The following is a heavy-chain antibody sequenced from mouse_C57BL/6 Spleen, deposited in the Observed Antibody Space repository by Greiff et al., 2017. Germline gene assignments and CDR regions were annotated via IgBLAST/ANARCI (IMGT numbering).Heavy chain of an antibody. D-gene: IGHD1-1*01. J-gene: IGHJ3*01. V-gene: IGHV3-6*01. CDR2: ISYDGSN. Sequence: EVKLLESGPGLVKPSQSPSLTCSVTGYSITSGYYWNWIRQFPGNKLEWMGYISYDGSNNYNPSLKNRISITRDTSKNQFFLKLNSVTTEDTATYYCARVDYFWFAYWGQGTLVTVSA. CDR1: GYSITSGYY. CDR3: ARVDYFWFAY.